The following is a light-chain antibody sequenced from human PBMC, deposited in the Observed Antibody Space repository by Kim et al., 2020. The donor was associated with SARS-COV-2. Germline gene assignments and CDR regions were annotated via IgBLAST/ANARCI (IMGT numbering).Light chain of an antibody. CDR1: SSNIGSNT. Sequence: QSVLTQPPSASGTPGQRVTISCSGSSSNIGSNTVNWYQHLPGTAPNLLIYSNDKQPSGVPDRFSGSKTGTTASLAISALQSEDEAAYYCAAWDDSLNGPVFGGGTQLTVL. J-gene: IGLJ3*02. CDR3: AAWDDSLNGPV. CDR2: SND. V-gene: IGLV1-44*01.